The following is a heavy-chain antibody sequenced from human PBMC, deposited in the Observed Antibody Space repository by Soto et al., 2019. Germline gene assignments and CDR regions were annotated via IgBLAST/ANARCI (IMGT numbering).Heavy chain of an antibody. J-gene: IGHJ5*02. CDR1: GYTFTSHG. CDR2: ISAYNGNR. Sequence: QVQLVQSGAEVKKPGASVKVSCKASGYTFTSHGISWVRQAPGQGLEWMGWISAYNGNRNYAQKFQGRVTMTTVTCKTTAFMELRSLRSDDTAVCYRARDARYYDSDRDSIDPWGQGTLVTVSS. CDR3: ARDARYYDSDRDSIDP. D-gene: IGHD3-10*01. V-gene: IGHV1-18*01.